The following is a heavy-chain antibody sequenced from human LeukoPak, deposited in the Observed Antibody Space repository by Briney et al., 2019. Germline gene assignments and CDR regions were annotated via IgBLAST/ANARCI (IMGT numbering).Heavy chain of an antibody. CDR2: TYYRSKWYN. V-gene: IGHV6-1*01. D-gene: IGHD5-18*01. CDR1: GDSVSSNSAA. J-gene: IGHJ6*03. CDR3: ARGRIQLTRFSCYYMDV. Sequence: SQTLSLTCAISGDSVSSNSAAWNWIRQSPSRGLEWLGRTYYRSKWYNDYAVSVKSRITINPDTSKNQFSLQLNSVTPEDTAVYYCARGRIQLTRFSCYYMDVWGKGTTVTVPS.